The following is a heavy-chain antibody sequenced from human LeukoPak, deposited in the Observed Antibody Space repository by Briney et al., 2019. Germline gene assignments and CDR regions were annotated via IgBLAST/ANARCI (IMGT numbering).Heavy chain of an antibody. CDR2: ISAYNGNT. V-gene: IGHV1-18*01. CDR1: GYTFTSYG. J-gene: IGHJ5*02. CDR3: ARDPGSSWYVRWFDP. Sequence: ASVKVSCKASGYTFTSYGISWVRQAPGQGLEWMGWISAYNGNTNYAQKLQGRVTMTTDTSTSTAYMELRSLRSDDAAVYYCARDPGSSWYVRWFDPWGQGTLVTVSS. D-gene: IGHD6-13*01.